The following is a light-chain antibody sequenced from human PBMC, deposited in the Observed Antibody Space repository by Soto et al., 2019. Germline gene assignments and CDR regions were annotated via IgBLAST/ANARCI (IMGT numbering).Light chain of an antibody. V-gene: IGLV2-8*01. CDR3: SAFVGSNIV. J-gene: IGLJ2*01. Sequence: QSALTQPPSASGSPGQSVTISCTGTSSDVGDYNSVSWYQQHPGHAPKLLIYEVTNRPSGVPDRFSASKSGNTASLTVSGLQAEDEADYYCSAFVGSNIVFGGGTKVTVL. CDR2: EVT. CDR1: SSDVGDYNS.